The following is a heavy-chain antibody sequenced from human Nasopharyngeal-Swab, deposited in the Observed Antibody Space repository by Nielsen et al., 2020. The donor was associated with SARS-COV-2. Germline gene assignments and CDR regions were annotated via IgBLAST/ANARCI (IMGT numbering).Heavy chain of an antibody. Sequence: SVKVSCKASGGTFSSYAISWVRQAPGQGLEWMGRIIPILGIANYAQKFQGRVTITADKSTSTAYMELSSLRSEDTAAYYCARGDSYGASWYFDLWGRGTLVTVSS. D-gene: IGHD5-18*01. V-gene: IGHV1-69*04. CDR2: IIPILGIA. CDR1: GGTFSSYA. CDR3: ARGDSYGASWYFDL. J-gene: IGHJ2*01.